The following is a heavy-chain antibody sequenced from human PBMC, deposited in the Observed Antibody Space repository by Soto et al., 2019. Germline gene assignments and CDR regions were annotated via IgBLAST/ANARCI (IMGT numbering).Heavy chain of an antibody. CDR1: GFTFSSYG. V-gene: IGHV3-30*18. J-gene: IGHJ4*02. CDR3: AKDGRYSYGYVGVY. D-gene: IGHD5-18*01. Sequence: QVQLVESGGGVVQPGRSLRLSCAASGFTFSSYGMHWVRQAPGKGLEWVAVISYDGSNKYYADSVKGTFTISRDNSKNTLDLQMNSLRAEDTAVYYCAKDGRYSYGYVGVYWGQGTLVTVSS. CDR2: ISYDGSNK.